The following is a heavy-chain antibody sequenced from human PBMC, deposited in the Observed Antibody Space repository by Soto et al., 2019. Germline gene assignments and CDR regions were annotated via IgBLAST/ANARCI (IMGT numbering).Heavy chain of an antibody. CDR2: MNPNSGNT. V-gene: IGHV1-8*01. CDR3: ARERTPYGMGV. J-gene: IGHJ6*02. Sequence: QVQLVQSGAEVKKPGASVKVSCKASGYTFTSYDINWVRQATGQGLEWMGWMNPNSGNTGYAQKFQGRVTRTRNTSITTAYMGRSSMRSEDTAGYYCARERTPYGMGVWGQGTTVTVSS. CDR1: GYTFTSYD.